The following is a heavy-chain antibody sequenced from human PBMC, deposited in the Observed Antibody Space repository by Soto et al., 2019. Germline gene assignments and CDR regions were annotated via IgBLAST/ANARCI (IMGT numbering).Heavy chain of an antibody. J-gene: IGHJ4*02. CDR2: IYHSGST. Sequence: SETLSLTCAVSGGSISSSNWWSWVRQPPGKGLEWIGEIYHSGSTNYNPSLKSRVTISVDKSKNQFSLKLSSVTAADTAVYYCARAVSSDGDYFDYWGQGTLVTVSS. CDR1: GGSISSSNW. CDR3: ARAVSSDGDYFDY. D-gene: IGHD3-10*01. V-gene: IGHV4-4*02.